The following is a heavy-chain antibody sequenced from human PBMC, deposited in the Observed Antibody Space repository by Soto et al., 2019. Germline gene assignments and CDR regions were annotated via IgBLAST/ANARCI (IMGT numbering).Heavy chain of an antibody. Sequence: PVGSLRLSCAASGFTFDDYAMHWVRQAPGKGLEWVSGISWNSGSIGYADSVKGRFTISRDNAKNSLYLQMNSLRAEDTALYYCAKDMGSGYGYDAFDIWGQGTMVTVSS. CDR2: ISWNSGSI. J-gene: IGHJ3*02. D-gene: IGHD5-12*01. CDR3: AKDMGSGYGYDAFDI. V-gene: IGHV3-9*01. CDR1: GFTFDDYA.